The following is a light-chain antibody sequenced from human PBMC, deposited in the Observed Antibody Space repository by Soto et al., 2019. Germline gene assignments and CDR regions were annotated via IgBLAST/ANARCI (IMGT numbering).Light chain of an antibody. J-gene: IGKJ5*01. CDR1: QSVSSY. CDR2: GAS. Sequence: EIVLTQSPATLSLSPVERATLSCRASQSVSSYLAWYQQKPGQAPRLLLYGASTRATGIPVRFSGSGFGTEFTLTISSLQSEDFAVYYCQQYKNWPLFGQGTRLEI. CDR3: QQYKNWPL. V-gene: IGKV3-15*01.